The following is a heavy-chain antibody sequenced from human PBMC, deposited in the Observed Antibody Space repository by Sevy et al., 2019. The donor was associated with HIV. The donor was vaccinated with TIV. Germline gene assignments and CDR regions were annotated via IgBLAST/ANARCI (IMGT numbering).Heavy chain of an antibody. CDR2: IYYTGST. V-gene: IGHV4-59*01. Sequence: SETLSLTCTVSGGSISTYYWSWIRHPPGKGLEYIGYIYYTGSTNYNPSLKSRVTISVDTSKNQFSLNLRPVTAVDTAVYYCARAPPVRSGDDSLNWFDPWGQGTLVTVSS. J-gene: IGHJ5*02. CDR3: ARAPPVRSGDDSLNWFDP. D-gene: IGHD5-12*01. CDR1: GGSISTYY.